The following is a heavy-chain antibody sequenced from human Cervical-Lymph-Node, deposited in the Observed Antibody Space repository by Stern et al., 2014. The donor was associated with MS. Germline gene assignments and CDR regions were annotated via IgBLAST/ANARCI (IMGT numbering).Heavy chain of an antibody. Sequence: QVQLQESGPGLVKPSETLSLTCTVSGGSISSSSYYWGWIRQPPGKGLEWIGSIYYSGSTYYNPSLKSRVTISVATSKNQFSLKRGSVTAADTAVYYCARHKGSGLRSFDYWGQGTLVTVSS. J-gene: IGHJ4*02. V-gene: IGHV4-39*01. D-gene: IGHD6-19*01. CDR3: ARHKGSGLRSFDY. CDR1: GGSISSSSYY. CDR2: IYYSGST.